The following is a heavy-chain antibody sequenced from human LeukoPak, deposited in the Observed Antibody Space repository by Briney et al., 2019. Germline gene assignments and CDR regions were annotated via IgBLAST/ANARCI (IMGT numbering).Heavy chain of an antibody. J-gene: IGHJ4*02. Sequence: SETLSLTCAVYGGSFSGYFCTWIRQPPGKGLEWIGEINPSGGTNYNPSLKSRVTLSVDKSKKQLSLKVTSVTAADTAVYYCARVKGQWLPRGGFDYWGQGTLVTVSS. CDR3: ARVKGQWLPRGGFDY. V-gene: IGHV4-34*01. D-gene: IGHD6-19*01. CDR2: INPSGGT. CDR1: GGSFSGYF.